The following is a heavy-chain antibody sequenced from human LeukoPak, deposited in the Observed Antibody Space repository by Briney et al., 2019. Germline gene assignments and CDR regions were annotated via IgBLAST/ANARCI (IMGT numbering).Heavy chain of an antibody. CDR1: GFTFSSYS. D-gene: IGHD1-26*01. CDR3: VRDGVTRQWVSQELLRGGAFDI. Sequence: PGGSLRLSCAASGFTFSSYSMNWVRQAPGKGLEWVSSISSSSSYIYYADSVKGRFTISRDNAKNSLYLQMNSLRAGDTAVYYCVRDGVTRQWVSQELLRGGAFDIWGQGPMVTVSS. V-gene: IGHV3-21*01. J-gene: IGHJ3*02. CDR2: ISSSSSYI.